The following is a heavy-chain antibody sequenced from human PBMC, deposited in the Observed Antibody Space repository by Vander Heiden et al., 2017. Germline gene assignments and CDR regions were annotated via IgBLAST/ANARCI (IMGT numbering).Heavy chain of an antibody. D-gene: IGHD6-13*01. J-gene: IGHJ6*02. CDR2: IIPIFGTA. CDR1: GGTFSSYA. CDR3: ARGKRWYSSSQYSFYYYYYGMDV. Sequence: QVQLVQSGAEVKKPGSSVKVSCKASGGTFSSYAISWVRQAPGKGLEWMGGIIPIFGTANYAQKFQGRVTITADESTSTAYMELSSLRSEDTAVYYCARGKRWYSSSQYSFYYYYYGMDVWGQGTTVTVSS. V-gene: IGHV1-69*01.